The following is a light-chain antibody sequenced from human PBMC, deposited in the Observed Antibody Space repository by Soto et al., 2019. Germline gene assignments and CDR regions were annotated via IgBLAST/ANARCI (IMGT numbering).Light chain of an antibody. CDR3: QVWDKSSRDHFYV. CDR2: DDS. V-gene: IGLV3-21*02. J-gene: IGLJ1*01. Sequence: SYELTQPPSVSVAPGQTARITCGGDTIGTNTVHWYQQKPGQAPVLVVHDDSDRPSGIPERFSGSNSGNTATLTISRVEAGDEADYYCQVWDKSSRDHFYVFGTGTKVTVL. CDR1: TIGTNT.